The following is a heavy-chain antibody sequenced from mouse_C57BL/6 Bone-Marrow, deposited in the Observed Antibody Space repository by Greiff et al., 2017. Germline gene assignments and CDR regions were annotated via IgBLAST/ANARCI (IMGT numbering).Heavy chain of an antibody. V-gene: IGHV1-64*01. CDR3: ARARQLRLSFAY. Sequence: QVQLQQSGAELVKPGASVKLSCKASGYTFTSYWMNWVQQRPGQGLEWIGLIHPNSGSTNYNEKFKGKATLTVDKSSSTAYMQLSSLTSEYAAVYYCARARQLRLSFAYWGQGTLVTVSA. CDR1: GYTFTSYW. CDR2: IHPNSGST. D-gene: IGHD3-2*02. J-gene: IGHJ3*01.